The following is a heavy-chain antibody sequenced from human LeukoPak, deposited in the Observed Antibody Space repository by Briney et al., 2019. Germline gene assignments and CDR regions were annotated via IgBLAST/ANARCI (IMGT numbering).Heavy chain of an antibody. J-gene: IGHJ4*02. D-gene: IGHD1-26*01. Sequence: SETLSLTCTVSGGSINPYYWSWIRQPAGKGLEWIGRMYSTGSTHYNPSLKRRVTMSVDTSKNQFSLNLSSVPAADTAVYYCARFLTGGLYYFEYWGQGTLVAVSS. V-gene: IGHV4-4*07. CDR3: ARFLTGGLYYFEY. CDR2: MYSTGST. CDR1: GGSINPYY.